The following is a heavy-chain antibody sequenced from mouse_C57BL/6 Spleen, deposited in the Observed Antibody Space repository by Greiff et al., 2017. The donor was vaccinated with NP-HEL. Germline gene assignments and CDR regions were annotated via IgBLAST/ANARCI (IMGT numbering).Heavy chain of an antibody. CDR3: ARRYSNYRYAMDY. D-gene: IGHD2-5*01. CDR2: IYPGDGDT. Sequence: QVQLQQSGPELVKPGASVKISCKASGYAFSSSWMNWVKQRPGKGLEWIGRIYPGDGDTNYNGKFKGKATLTADKSSSTAYMQLSSLTSEDSAVYFCARRYSNYRYAMDYWGQGTSVTVSS. J-gene: IGHJ4*01. V-gene: IGHV1-82*01. CDR1: GYAFSSSW.